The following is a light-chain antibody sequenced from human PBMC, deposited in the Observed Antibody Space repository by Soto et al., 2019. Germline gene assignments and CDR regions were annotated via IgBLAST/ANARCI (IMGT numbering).Light chain of an antibody. CDR1: RSDVGAYDY. Sequence: QSVLTQPASVSGSPGQSITISCTGSRSDVGAYDYVSWYQQHPGKAPKLMIYDVNNRPSGVSNRFSGSKYGNTASLTISGLQAEDEADYYCSSSTSISTLRGVFGPATKLTVL. CDR3: SSSTSISTLRGV. CDR2: DVN. V-gene: IGLV2-14*01. J-gene: IGLJ1*01.